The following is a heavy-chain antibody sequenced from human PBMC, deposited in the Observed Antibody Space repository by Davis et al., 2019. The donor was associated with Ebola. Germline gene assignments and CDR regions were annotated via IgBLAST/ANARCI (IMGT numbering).Heavy chain of an antibody. CDR2: IKSKSDGGTT. CDR3: TTEAVIGY. V-gene: IGHV3-15*01. J-gene: IGHJ4*02. CDR1: GFTFSNAW. Sequence: GESLKISCAASGFTFSNAWMSWVRQAPGKGLEWVGRIKSKSDGGTTDYAAPVKGRFAISSDDSKTTLYLQMSSLKTEDTAVYYCTTEAVIGYWGQGTLVTVSS. D-gene: IGHD6-19*01.